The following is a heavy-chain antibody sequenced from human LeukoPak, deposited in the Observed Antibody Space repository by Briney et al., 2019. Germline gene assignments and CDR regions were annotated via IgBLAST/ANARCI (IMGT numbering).Heavy chain of an antibody. V-gene: IGHV3-23*01. CDR1: GFTFSNYA. J-gene: IGHJ4*02. Sequence: GGSLRLSCAASGFTFSNYAMSWVRQAPGKGLEWVSAVSYSSDVTFYADSVKGRFTISRDNSKNSLYLQMSSLRAEDMALYYCAKDKSSHYYNAVFDYWGQGTLVTVSS. CDR2: VSYSSDVT. CDR3: AKDKSSHYYNAVFDY. D-gene: IGHD3-22*01.